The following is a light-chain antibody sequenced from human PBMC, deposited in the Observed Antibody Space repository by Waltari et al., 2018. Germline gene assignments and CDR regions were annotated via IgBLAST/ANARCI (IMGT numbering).Light chain of an antibody. CDR2: WAS. Sequence: DIVMTQSPDSLAVSLGERATSNCKSSQHVLYSTNNNNYLARFQQKPGPPPKLLIDWASTRESGVPDRFNGSGSGTDFTLTINSLQAEDVAVYYCQQYYGSPLTFGGGTKVEIK. V-gene: IGKV4-1*01. J-gene: IGKJ4*01. CDR3: QQYYGSPLT. CDR1: QHVLYSTNNNNY.